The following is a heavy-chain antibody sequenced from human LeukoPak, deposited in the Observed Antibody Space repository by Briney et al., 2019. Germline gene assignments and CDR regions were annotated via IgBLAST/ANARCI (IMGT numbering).Heavy chain of an antibody. D-gene: IGHD4-17*01. V-gene: IGHV4-59*08. CDR3: VGSTVTSPFDY. CDR1: GGSISSYY. J-gene: IGHJ4*02. CDR2: IYYSGST. Sequence: SETLSLTCTVSGGSISSYYWSWIRQPPGKGLEWIGYIYYSGSTNYNPSLKSRVTISVDTSKNQFSLKLSSVTAADTAVYYCVGSTVTSPFDYWGQGTLVTVSS.